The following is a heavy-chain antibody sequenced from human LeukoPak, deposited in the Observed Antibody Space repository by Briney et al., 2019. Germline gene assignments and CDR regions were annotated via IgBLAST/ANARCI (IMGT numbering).Heavy chain of an antibody. J-gene: IGHJ3*02. Sequence: SETLSLTCTVSGGSISSYYWSWIRQPPGKGLEWIGYIYYSGSTNYNPSLKSRVTISVDTSKNQFSLKLSSVTAADTAAYYCARSFGWGVINSVDAFDIWGQGTMVTVSS. D-gene: IGHD3-10*01. CDR2: IYYSGST. V-gene: IGHV4-59*01. CDR3: ARSFGWGVINSVDAFDI. CDR1: GGSISSYY.